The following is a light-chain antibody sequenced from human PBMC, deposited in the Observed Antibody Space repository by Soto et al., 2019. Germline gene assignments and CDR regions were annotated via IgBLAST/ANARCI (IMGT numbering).Light chain of an antibody. CDR2: DAS. J-gene: IGKJ1*01. CDR1: QSVSSY. CDR3: QQYDDWPS. V-gene: IGKV3-15*01. Sequence: EIVLTQSPATLSLSPGERATLSCRASQSVSSYLGWYQQKPDQAPRLLIYDASNRASSIPGRFSGSGSGTEFTLTISSLQSEDFAVYYCQQYDDWPSFGQGTKVDIK.